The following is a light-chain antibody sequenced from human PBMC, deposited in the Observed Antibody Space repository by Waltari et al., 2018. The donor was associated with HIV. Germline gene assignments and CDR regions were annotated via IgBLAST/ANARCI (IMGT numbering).Light chain of an antibody. CDR2: DVS. V-gene: IGLV2-14*01. CDR1: SSDVGGYDY. CDR3: SSYTGSSTLVV. J-gene: IGLJ2*01. Sequence: QSALTQPASVSGSPGQSIAISCTGTSSDVGGYDYVSWYQQHPGKAPKLMIYDVSKRPSGVSDRFSGSKSGNTASLTISGLQADDEADYYCSSYTGSSTLVVFGGGTKLIVL.